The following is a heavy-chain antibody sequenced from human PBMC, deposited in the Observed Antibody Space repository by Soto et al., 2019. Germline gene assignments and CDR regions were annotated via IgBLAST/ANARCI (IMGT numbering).Heavy chain of an antibody. CDR3: ARPKTIGAAAGKGWFDP. CDR2: IYHSGST. V-gene: IGHV4-30-2*05. D-gene: IGHD6-13*01. Sequence: SETLSLTCAVSGGSISSGCYSWSWIRQPPGKGLEWIGYIYHSGSTYYNPSLRGRLTLSVDPSKNQFSLKLTSVTAADTAMYYCARPKTIGAAAGKGWFDPWGQGTLVTVSS. J-gene: IGHJ5*02. CDR1: GGSISSGCYS.